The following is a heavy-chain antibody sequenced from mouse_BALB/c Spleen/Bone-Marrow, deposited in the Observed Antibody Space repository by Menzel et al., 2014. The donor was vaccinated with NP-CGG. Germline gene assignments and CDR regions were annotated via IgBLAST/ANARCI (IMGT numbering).Heavy chain of an antibody. V-gene: IGHV1-26*01. Sequence: GSVLVESGASMKISCKASGFSFTGYTMNWVKQSHGKNLEWIGLINPYNGGTSYNLKFKGKATLTVDKSFSTAYMELLSLTSEDSAVYYCARADYYFDYWGQGTTLTVSS. CDR3: ARADYYFDY. CDR2: INPYNGGT. CDR1: GFSFTGYT. J-gene: IGHJ2*01.